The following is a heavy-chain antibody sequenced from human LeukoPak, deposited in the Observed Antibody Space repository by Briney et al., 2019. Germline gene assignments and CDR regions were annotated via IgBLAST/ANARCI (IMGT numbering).Heavy chain of an antibody. V-gene: IGHV1-3*01. J-gene: IGHJ5*02. CDR1: GYTFTSYA. CDR2: INAGNGNT. Sequence: GASVKVSCRASGYTFTSYAMHWGRQAPGQRLEWMGWINAGNGNTKYSQKFQGRVTITRDTSASTAYMELSSLRSEDTAVYYCARDRGSGSYSKRANWFGPWGQGTLVTVSS. CDR3: ARDRGSGSYSKRANWFGP. D-gene: IGHD3-10*01.